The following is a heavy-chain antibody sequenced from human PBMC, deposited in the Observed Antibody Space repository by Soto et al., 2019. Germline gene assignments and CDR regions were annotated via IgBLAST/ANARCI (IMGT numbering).Heavy chain of an antibody. J-gene: IGHJ6*03. CDR1: GFTFSSYG. CDR3: AKAMYPAAGVGYYYMDV. Sequence: GGSLRLSCAASGFTFSSYGMHWVRQAPGKGLEWVAVISYDGSNKYYADSVKGRFTISRDNSKNTLYLQMNSLRAEDTAVYYCAKAMYPAAGVGYYYMDVWGKGTTVTVSS. V-gene: IGHV3-30*18. D-gene: IGHD3-10*01. CDR2: ISYDGSNK.